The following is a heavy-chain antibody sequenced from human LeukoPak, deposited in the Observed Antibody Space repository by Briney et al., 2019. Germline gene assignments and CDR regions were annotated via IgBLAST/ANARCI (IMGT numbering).Heavy chain of an antibody. D-gene: IGHD3-9*01. Sequence: GGSLRLSCAASGFTFSSYWMSWVRQAPGKGLEWVANIKQDGSEKYYVDSVKGRFTISRDNAKNSLYLQMNSLRAEDTAVYYCARMRYFDWFDAFDIWGQGTMVTVSS. CDR2: IKQDGSEK. V-gene: IGHV3-7*01. CDR3: ARMRYFDWFDAFDI. CDR1: GFTFSSYW. J-gene: IGHJ3*02.